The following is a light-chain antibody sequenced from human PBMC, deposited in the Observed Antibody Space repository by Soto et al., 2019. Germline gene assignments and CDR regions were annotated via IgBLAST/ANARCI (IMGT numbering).Light chain of an antibody. J-gene: IGKJ3*01. CDR1: QSVCTN. V-gene: IGKV3-15*01. CDR2: GAS. CDR3: QQYNNWPFT. Sequence: EIVMTQSPATLSVSPRKRAPLSCMASQSVCTNLAWYQQKPGQAPRLLIYGASTRATGIPARFSGSGSGTEFTLTISSLQSEDFAVYYCQQYNNWPFTFGPGPKVDIK.